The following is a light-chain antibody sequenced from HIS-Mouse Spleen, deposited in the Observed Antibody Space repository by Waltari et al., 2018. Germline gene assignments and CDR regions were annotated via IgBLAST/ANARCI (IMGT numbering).Light chain of an antibody. J-gene: IGLJ2*01. CDR2: KDS. V-gene: IGLV3-25*03. CDR1: ALPKQY. Sequence: SYELTQPPSVSVSPGQTARITCSGDALPKQYAYWYQQKPGQAPVLGIYKDSERPQGSPERFSGSSSGTTVTLTISGVQAEDEADYYCQSADSSGTYSVVFGGGTKLTVL. CDR3: QSADSSGTYSVV.